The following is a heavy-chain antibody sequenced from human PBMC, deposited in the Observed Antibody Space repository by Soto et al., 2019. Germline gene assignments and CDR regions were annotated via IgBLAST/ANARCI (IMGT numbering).Heavy chain of an antibody. CDR3: ARARYDSSGYCYFDY. CDR2: IHYSGST. J-gene: IGHJ4*02. V-gene: IGHV4-59*01. CDR1: GGSIGGYY. D-gene: IGHD3-22*01. Sequence: SETLALTCTVSGGSIGGYYWSWIRQPPGKGLEWIAYIHYSGSTNYNPSLKSRVTISVDTSKNQFSLKLRSVTAADTAVYYCARARYDSSGYCYFDYWGQGPLVTVSS.